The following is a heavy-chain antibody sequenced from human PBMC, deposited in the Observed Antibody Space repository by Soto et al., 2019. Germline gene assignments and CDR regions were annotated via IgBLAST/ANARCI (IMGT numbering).Heavy chain of an antibody. V-gene: IGHV4-59*01. CDR3: ARGPTDFWSGYRFDY. CDR1: GGSISSYY. Sequence: PSETLSLTCTVSGGSISSYYWSWIRQPPGKGLEWIGHIYYSGSTNYNPSLKSRVTISVDTSKNQFSLKLSSVTAADTAVYYCARGPTDFWSGYRFDYWGQGTLVTVSS. CDR2: IYYSGST. J-gene: IGHJ4*02. D-gene: IGHD3-3*01.